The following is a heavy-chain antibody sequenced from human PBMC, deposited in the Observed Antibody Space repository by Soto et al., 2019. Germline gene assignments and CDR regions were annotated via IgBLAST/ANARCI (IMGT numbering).Heavy chain of an antibody. J-gene: IGHJ4*02. D-gene: IGHD6-19*01. V-gene: IGHV4-30-2*01. CDR1: GGSMCSSW. CDR3: ARAGGLGAVAVDY. Sequence: LSRTCTLRGGSMCSSWWCWIQQPPGKGLEWIGYIYHSGSTYYNPSLKSRVTISVDRSKNQFSLKLSSVTAADTAVYYCARAGGLGAVAVDYWGQGTLVTVSS. CDR2: IYHSGST.